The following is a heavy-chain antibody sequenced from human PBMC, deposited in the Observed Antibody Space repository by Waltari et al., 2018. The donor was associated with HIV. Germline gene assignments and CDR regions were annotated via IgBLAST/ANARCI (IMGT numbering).Heavy chain of an antibody. CDR1: GFTFSNAW. Sequence: EVQLVESGGGLVKPGGSLRLSCAASGFTFSNAWMSWVRQAPGKGLEWVGRIKSKTDGGTTDYAAPVKGRFTISRDDSKNTLYLQMNSLKTEDTAVYYCTTLVLLGVGMDVWDQGTTVTVSS. CDR3: TTLVLLGVGMDV. CDR2: IKSKTDGGTT. V-gene: IGHV3-15*01. D-gene: IGHD3-10*01. J-gene: IGHJ6*02.